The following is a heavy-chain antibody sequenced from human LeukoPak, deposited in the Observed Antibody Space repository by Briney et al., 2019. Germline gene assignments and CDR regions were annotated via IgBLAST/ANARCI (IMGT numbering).Heavy chain of an antibody. J-gene: IGHJ4*02. CDR1: GFTFSDYY. CDR3: ARGDEAAAGTIDY. Sequence: GGSLRLSCAASGFTFSDYYMSWIRQAPGKGLEWVSYIGSSGSTVYYADSVKGRFTISRENAKNSLYLQMNSLRARDTAVYYCARGDEAAAGTIDYWGQGTLVTVS. D-gene: IGHD6-13*01. CDR2: IGSSGSTV. V-gene: IGHV3-11*04.